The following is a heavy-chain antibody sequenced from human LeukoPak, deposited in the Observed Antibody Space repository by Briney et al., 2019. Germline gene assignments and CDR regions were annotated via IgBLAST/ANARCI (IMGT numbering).Heavy chain of an antibody. J-gene: IGHJ4*02. CDR3: AKGRTEGGTLALDY. CDR2: TSSSDAGT. V-gene: IGHV3-23*01. Sequence: PGGSLRLSCAASGFTLSTYAMSWVRQTPGKGLEWVAATSSSDAGTYHADSVRGRFTISRDNSKNTLYLQMNSLRAEDAAVYYCAKGRTEGGTLALDYWGQGTLVTVSS. D-gene: IGHD6-19*01. CDR1: GFTLSTYA.